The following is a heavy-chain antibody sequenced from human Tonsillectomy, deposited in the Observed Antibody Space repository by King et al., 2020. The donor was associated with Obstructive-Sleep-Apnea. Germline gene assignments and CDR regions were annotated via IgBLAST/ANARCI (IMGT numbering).Heavy chain of an antibody. V-gene: IGHV3-11*06. CDR2: ISIISSYS. CDR1: GFTFIDYY. D-gene: IGHD4-11*01. CDR3: ARDRTTVTTYFDY. Sequence: VQLVESGGGLVKPGGSLRLSCAASGFTFIDYYMSWIRQAQGKGLEWVSYISIISSYSNYADSVKGRFTISRDNAKNSLYLQMNSLRAEDTAVYYCARDRTTVTTYFDYWGQGTLVTVSS. J-gene: IGHJ4*02.